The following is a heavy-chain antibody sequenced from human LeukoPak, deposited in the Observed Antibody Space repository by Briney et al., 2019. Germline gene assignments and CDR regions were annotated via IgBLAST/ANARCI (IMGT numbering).Heavy chain of an antibody. Sequence: SETLSLTCTVSGGSISSSSYYWGWIRQPPGKGLEWIGSIYHSGSTYYNPSLKSRVTISVDTSKNQFSLKLSSVTAADTAVYYCAGDYYDSSVNYYYYYMDVWGKGTTVTVSS. D-gene: IGHD3-22*01. CDR1: GGSISSSSYY. V-gene: IGHV4-39*07. CDR3: AGDYYDSSVNYYYYYMDV. J-gene: IGHJ6*03. CDR2: IYHSGST.